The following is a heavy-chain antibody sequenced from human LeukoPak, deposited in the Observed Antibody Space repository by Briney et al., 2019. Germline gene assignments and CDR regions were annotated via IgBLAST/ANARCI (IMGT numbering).Heavy chain of an antibody. CDR1: GFTFTRYA. D-gene: IGHD5-24*01. CDR3: AKERKDGYNYEDY. V-gene: IGHV3-23*01. Sequence: GGSLRLSCAASGFTFTRYAMSWVRQAPGKGLEWVSAISGNSANTYYADSVKGRFTISRDNSRNTLYLQMDSLRAEDTAVYYCAKERKDGYNYEDYWGQGTLVTVSS. J-gene: IGHJ4*02. CDR2: ISGNSANT.